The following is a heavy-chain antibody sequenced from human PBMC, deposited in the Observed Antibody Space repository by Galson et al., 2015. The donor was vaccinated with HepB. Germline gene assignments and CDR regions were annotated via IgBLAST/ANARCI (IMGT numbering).Heavy chain of an antibody. D-gene: IGHD4-17*01. CDR1: GFSFSYFP. V-gene: IGHV3-30*04. Sequence: SLRLSCAASGFSFSYFPMHWVRQAPGKGLDWVAVISYTGKYTNYADSGMGRFTISRDNSKNALYLQMNSLRLEDTALYYCVRPRGVEAGDYQNWYFDLWGRGTLVTVSS. CDR3: VRPRGVEAGDYQNWYFDL. J-gene: IGHJ2*01. CDR2: ISYTGKYT.